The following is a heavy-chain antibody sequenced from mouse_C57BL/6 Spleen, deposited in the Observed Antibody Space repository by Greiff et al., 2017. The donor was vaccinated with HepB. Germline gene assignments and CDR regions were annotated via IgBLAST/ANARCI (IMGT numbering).Heavy chain of an antibody. J-gene: IGHJ2*01. CDR3: ARREVTTNYFDY. V-gene: IGHV1-82*01. CDR1: GYAFSSSW. CDR2: IYPGDGDT. Sequence: QVQLQQSGPELVKPGASVKISCKASGYAFSSSWMNWVKQRPGKGLEWIGRIYPGDGDTNYNGKFKGKATLTADKSSSTAYMQLSSLTSEDSAVYFCARREVTTNYFDYWGQGTTLTVSS. D-gene: IGHD2-2*01.